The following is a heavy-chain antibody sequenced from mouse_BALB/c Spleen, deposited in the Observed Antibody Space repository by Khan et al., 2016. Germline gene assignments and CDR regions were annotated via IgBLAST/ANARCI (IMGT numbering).Heavy chain of an antibody. V-gene: IGHV3-2*02. D-gene: IGHD1-2*01. CDR1: GYSITSDYA. J-gene: IGHJ1*01. CDR2: IRYSGST. Sequence: EVQLQESGPGLVKPSQSLSLTCTVTGYSITSDYAWNWIRQFPGNKLEWMGYIRYSGSTTYNPSLKSRILITRATSKNPFFLQLYVVTTEDTATYYCTRSPTATRYFDVWGAGTTVTVSS. CDR3: TRSPTATRYFDV.